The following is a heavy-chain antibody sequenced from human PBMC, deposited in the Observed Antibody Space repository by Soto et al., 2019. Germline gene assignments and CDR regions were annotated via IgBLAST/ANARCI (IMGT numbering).Heavy chain of an antibody. V-gene: IGHV4-39*01. D-gene: IGHD1-26*01. Sequence: SDTLSLTCTVSGGSISSSSYYWGWIRQPPGKGLEWIGSIYYSGSTYYNPSLKSRVTISVDTSKNQFSLKLSSVTAADTAVYYCARQRESGSYYFDYWGQGTLVTVSS. J-gene: IGHJ4*02. CDR3: ARQRESGSYYFDY. CDR2: IYYSGST. CDR1: GGSISSSSYY.